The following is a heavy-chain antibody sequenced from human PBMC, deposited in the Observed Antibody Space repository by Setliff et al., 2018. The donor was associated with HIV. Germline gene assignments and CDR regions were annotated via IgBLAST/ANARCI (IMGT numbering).Heavy chain of an antibody. Sequence: GGSLRLSCGGSGFNFNNYAMHWVRQSPGKGLEWVSGISWNSDIIGYADSAKGRFTISRDNARNTLYLQMSGLRAEDSAVYYCHRFMHVWGKGTTVTVSS. V-gene: IGHV3-9*01. J-gene: IGHJ6*03. CDR1: GFNFNNYA. CDR2: ISWNSDII. CDR3: HRFMHV.